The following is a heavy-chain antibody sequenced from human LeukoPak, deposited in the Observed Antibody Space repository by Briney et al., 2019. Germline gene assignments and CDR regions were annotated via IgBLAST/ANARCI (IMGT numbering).Heavy chain of an antibody. CDR1: GFTFSSYW. J-gene: IGHJ4*02. V-gene: IGHV3-74*01. D-gene: IGHD6-13*01. CDR2: INSDGRST. Sequence: GGSLRLSCAASGFTFSSYWMHWVRQAPGKGLVWVSRINSDGRSTTYADSVKGRFTLSRDNAKNTLYLQMNSLRAEDTAVYYCAGEPTYSSSWYTSCDYWGQGTLVTVSS. CDR3: AGEPTYSSSWYTSCDY.